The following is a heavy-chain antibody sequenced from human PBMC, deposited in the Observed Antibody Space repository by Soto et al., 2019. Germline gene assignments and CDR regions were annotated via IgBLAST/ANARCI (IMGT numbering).Heavy chain of an antibody. CDR1: GFPFSSYE. CDR3: ERDGPDYCDSSVELDR. CDR2: TSSSGSTI. D-gene: IGHD3-22*01. V-gene: IGHV3-48*03. J-gene: IGHJ2*01. Sequence: SLRLSCAASGFPFSSYEMNWVRQAPGKGLEWVSYTSSSGSTIYYADSVKGRFTISRDNAKNSLYLQMNSLRAEDTAVYYCERDGPDYCDSSVELDRWCRGNLVTVFS.